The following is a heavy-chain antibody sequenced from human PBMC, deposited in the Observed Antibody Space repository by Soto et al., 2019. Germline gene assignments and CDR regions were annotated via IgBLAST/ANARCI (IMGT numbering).Heavy chain of an antibody. Sequence: PGGSLRLSCAASGFTFSNAWMSWVRQAPGKGLEWVGRIKSKTDGGTTDYAAPVKGRFTISRDDSKNTLYLQMNSLKTEDTAVYYCTTDLNIVVVPAAEPISGWGQGTLVTDSS. D-gene: IGHD2-2*01. CDR2: IKSKTDGGTT. J-gene: IGHJ4*02. CDR1: GFTFSNAW. CDR3: TTDLNIVVVPAAEPISG. V-gene: IGHV3-15*01.